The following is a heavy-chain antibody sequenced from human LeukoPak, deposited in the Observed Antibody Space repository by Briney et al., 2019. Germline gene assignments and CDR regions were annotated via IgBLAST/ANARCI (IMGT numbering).Heavy chain of an antibody. J-gene: IGHJ3*02. CDR3: ARGYYDSSGYSDAFDI. V-gene: IGHV4-30-2*01. CDR1: GGSISSGGYS. Sequence: SSQTLSLTCAVSGGSISSGGYSWSWIRQPPGKGLEWIGYIYHSGSTYYNPSLKSRVTISVDRSKNQFSLKLSSVTAADTAVYYCARGYYDSSGYSDAFDIWGQGTMVTVSS. CDR2: IYHSGST. D-gene: IGHD3-22*01.